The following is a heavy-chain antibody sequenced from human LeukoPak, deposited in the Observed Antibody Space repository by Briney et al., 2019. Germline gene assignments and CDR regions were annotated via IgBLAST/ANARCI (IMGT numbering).Heavy chain of an antibody. CDR3: ARGRYDFWSGYYDRFDP. D-gene: IGHD3-3*01. CDR1: GGSISSYY. V-gene: IGHV4-4*07. J-gene: IGHJ5*02. CDR2: IYTSGST. Sequence: LETLSLTCTVSGGSISSYYWSWIRQPAGKGLEWIGRIYTSGSTNYNPSLKSRVTMSVDTSKNQFSLKLSSVTAADTAVYYCARGRYDFWSGYYDRFDPWGQGTLVTVSS.